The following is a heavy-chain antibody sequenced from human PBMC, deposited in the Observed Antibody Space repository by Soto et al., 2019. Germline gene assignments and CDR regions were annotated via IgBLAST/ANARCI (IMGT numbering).Heavy chain of an antibody. CDR2: IYYSGST. V-gene: IGHV4-39*07. D-gene: IGHD7-27*01. CDR3: ARALRDNWGCGPFDY. CDR1: GGSISSSSYY. J-gene: IGHJ4*02. Sequence: SETLSLTCTVSGGSISSSSYYWGWIRQPPGKGLEWIGSIYYSGSTYYNPSLKSRVTISVDTSKNQFSLKLSSVTAADTAVYYCARALRDNWGCGPFDYWGQGTLVTVSS.